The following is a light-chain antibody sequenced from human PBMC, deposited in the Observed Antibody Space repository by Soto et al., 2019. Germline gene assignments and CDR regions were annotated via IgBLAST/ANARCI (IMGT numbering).Light chain of an antibody. CDR1: SSDVGSYNL. CDR2: EGS. Sequence: QSALTQPASVSGSPGQSINISCTGTSSDVGSYNLVSWYQQHPGKAPKLMIYEGSKRPSGVSNRFSGSKSGNTASLTISGLQAEDEADYYCCSYAGSSTPVVFGGGTKLTAL. CDR3: CSYAGSSTPVV. J-gene: IGLJ2*01. V-gene: IGLV2-23*01.